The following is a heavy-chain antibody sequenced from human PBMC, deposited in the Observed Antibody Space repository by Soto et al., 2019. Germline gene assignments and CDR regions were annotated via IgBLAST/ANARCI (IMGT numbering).Heavy chain of an antibody. CDR2: ISYSGST. J-gene: IGHJ6*02. V-gene: IGHV4-39*02. Sequence: QLQLQESGPGLVKPSETLSLRCTVSGGSIRSWNCYWSWIRQTPGKGLEWIGSISYSGSTYYNPSLKSRLTVSVDTSKNHFSLKLNSVTAADTAVYYCARLATYDGMDVWGQGTTVTVSS. CDR3: ARLATYDGMDV. CDR1: GGSIRSWNCY.